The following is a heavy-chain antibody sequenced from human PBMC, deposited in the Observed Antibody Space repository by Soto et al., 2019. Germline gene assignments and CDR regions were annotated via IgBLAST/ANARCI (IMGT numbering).Heavy chain of an antibody. J-gene: IGHJ3*02. CDR3: ARDSYCSSTSCYADAFDI. Sequence: EVQLVESGGGLVKPGGSLRLSCAASGFTFSSYSMNWVRQAPGKGLEWVSSLSSSSSYIYYAYSLKGRFTISRDNAKNSLYLQMNSLRAEDTAVYYCARDSYCSSTSCYADAFDIWGQGTMVTVSS. CDR2: LSSSSSYI. V-gene: IGHV3-21*01. CDR1: GFTFSSYS. D-gene: IGHD2-2*01.